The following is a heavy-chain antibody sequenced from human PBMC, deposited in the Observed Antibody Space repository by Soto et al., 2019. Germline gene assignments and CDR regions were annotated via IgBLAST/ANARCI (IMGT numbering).Heavy chain of an antibody. CDR2: IYHSGST. Sequence: QLQLQESGSGLVKPSQTLSLTCAVSGGSISSGGYSWSWIRQPPGKGLEWIGYIYHSGSTYYNPSHKSRVTISVDRSKNQFSLKLSSVAAADTAVYYCARGNYVWGSYRSQDAFDIWGQGTMVTVSS. CDR3: ARGNYVWGSYRSQDAFDI. CDR1: GGSISSGGYS. J-gene: IGHJ3*02. D-gene: IGHD3-16*02. V-gene: IGHV4-30-2*01.